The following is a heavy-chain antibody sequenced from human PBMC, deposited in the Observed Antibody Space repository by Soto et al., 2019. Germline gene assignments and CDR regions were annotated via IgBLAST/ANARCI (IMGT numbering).Heavy chain of an antibody. CDR2: IWHDGNNK. CDR1: GFTFSNYG. Sequence: GGSLRLSCAASGFTFSNYGTHWVRQAPGKGLEWVAIIWHDGNNKYYADAVRGRFIITRDNAKNRLDLQMNSLRAEDTVVYYWASDLVGASDSYGLDVWGQGTPVTVSS. J-gene: IGHJ6*02. V-gene: IGHV3-33*01. CDR3: ASDLVGASDSYGLDV. D-gene: IGHD1-26*01.